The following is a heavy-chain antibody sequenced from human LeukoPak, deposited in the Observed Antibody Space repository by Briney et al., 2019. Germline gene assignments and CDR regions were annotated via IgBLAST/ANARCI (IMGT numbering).Heavy chain of an antibody. D-gene: IGHD3-22*01. Sequence: SETLSLTCTVSGGSITSYYWSWIRQPPGKALEWIGYLHYGGNTNYNPSLKSRVTISLDTSKNQFSLKLSSVTAADTAVYYCARVSYDSSGYYYYYFDYWGQGTLVTVSS. CDR1: GGSITSYY. J-gene: IGHJ4*02. CDR2: LHYGGNT. CDR3: ARVSYDSSGYYYYYFDY. V-gene: IGHV4-59*01.